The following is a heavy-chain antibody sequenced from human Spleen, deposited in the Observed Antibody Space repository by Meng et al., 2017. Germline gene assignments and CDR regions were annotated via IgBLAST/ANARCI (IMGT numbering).Heavy chain of an antibody. Sequence: QVQSWQSGAEVKKPGASVKVSCKASGYTFPDYWLHWVRRAPGQGLEWMGRINPKSGDTHYAQKFQGRVTMTGDTSISTAYMDLSGLRSDDTAVYYCARDEDISAAGKLFGDYWGQGTLVTVSS. J-gene: IGHJ4*02. D-gene: IGHD6-13*01. CDR3: ARDEDISAAGKLFGDY. CDR2: INPKSGDT. CDR1: GYTFPDYW. V-gene: IGHV1-2*06.